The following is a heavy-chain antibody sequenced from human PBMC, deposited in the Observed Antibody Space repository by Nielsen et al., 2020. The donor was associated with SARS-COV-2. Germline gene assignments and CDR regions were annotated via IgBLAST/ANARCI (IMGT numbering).Heavy chain of an antibody. CDR3: VWGQWRSEADY. J-gene: IGHJ4*02. D-gene: IGHD6-19*01. CDR1: GGTFSSYA. CDR2: IIPIFGTT. V-gene: IGHV1-69*13. Sequence: SVKVSCKASGGTFSSYAISWVRQAPGQGLEWMGGIIPIFGTTNYAQKLQGRVTITADESTTTAYMELSSLKSQDTAVYYCVWGQWRSEADYWGQGTLITVSS.